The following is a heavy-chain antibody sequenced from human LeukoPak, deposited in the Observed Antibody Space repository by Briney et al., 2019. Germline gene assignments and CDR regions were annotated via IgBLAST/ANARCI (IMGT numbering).Heavy chain of an antibody. CDR2: IRSGATTI. Sequence: GGSLTLSCEASGFSFSDYYMSWIRQPPGKGLVWIAYIRSGATTIYYADSVKGRFTISRDDAKNSLFLQMNSLRVEDTAIYYCARDHSGWSLDPWGRGTLVTVSS. CDR1: GFSFSDYY. J-gene: IGHJ5*02. D-gene: IGHD6-19*01. V-gene: IGHV3-11*04. CDR3: ARDHSGWSLDP.